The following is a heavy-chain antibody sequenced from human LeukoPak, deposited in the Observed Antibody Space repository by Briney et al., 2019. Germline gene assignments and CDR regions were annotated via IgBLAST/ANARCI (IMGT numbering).Heavy chain of an antibody. Sequence: SETLSLTCTVSSDSISSGDYYWSWIRQPAGKGLEFIGYINKNGGTYYNPPLKSRVSISIDTSKNQFSLKLTSVTAADTAVYFCAREHKSYGDYPYYFDSWGQGILVTVSS. CDR2: INKNGGT. D-gene: IGHD4-17*01. CDR3: AREHKSYGDYPYYFDS. V-gene: IGHV4-30-4*01. CDR1: SDSISSGDYY. J-gene: IGHJ4*02.